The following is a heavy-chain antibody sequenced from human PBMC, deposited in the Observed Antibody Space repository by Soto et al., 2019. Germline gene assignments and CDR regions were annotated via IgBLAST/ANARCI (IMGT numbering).Heavy chain of an antibody. D-gene: IGHD4-4*01. V-gene: IGHV3-21*06. CDR2: IGDTSSFV. Sequence: GGPRLSCAASGFSFSYHSMNWVRQAPGKGLEWVSSIGDTSSFVYYADSVKGRFTISRDNTQNLLYLDMNRLRAEDTAVYYCARDQKYLRSGYSGYWGRGSLVTVSS. CDR1: GFSFSYHS. CDR3: ARDQKYLRSGYSGY. J-gene: IGHJ4*02.